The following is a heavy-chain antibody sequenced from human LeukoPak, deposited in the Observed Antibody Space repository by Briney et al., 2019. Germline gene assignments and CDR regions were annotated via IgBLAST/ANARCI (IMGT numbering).Heavy chain of an antibody. CDR3: ARWTGASYYGMDV. V-gene: IGHV3-30*03. J-gene: IGHJ6*02. CDR2: ISYDGSNK. D-gene: IGHD3-10*01. Sequence: GRSLRLSCAASGFTFSSYGMHWVRQAPGKGLEWVAVISYDGSNKYYADSVKGRFTISRDNSKNTLYLQMNSLRAEDTAVYYCARWTGASYYGMDVWGQGTTVTVSS. CDR1: GFTFSSYG.